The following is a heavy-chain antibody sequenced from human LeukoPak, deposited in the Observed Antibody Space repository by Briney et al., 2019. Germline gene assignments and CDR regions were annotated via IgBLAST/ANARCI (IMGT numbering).Heavy chain of an antibody. V-gene: IGHV3-23*01. CDR1: GFTFGDYA. Sequence: GGSLRLSCAGSGFTFGDYAMSWVRQAPGKGLEWVSAISGSSKSNSPWYADSVRGRSTISRDNSKNTVYLQLESLRAEDTAVYFCARDRDYPRDQFDYWGQGTLVTVSS. CDR2: ISGSSKSNSP. CDR3: ARDRDYPRDQFDY. D-gene: IGHD4-17*01. J-gene: IGHJ4*02.